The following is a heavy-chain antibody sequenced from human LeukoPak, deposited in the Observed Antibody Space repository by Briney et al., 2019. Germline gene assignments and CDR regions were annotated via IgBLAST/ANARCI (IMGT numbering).Heavy chain of an antibody. CDR2: INPNSGGT. Sequence: ASVKVSCKASGYTFPGYYMHWVRQAPGQGLEWMGWINPNSGGTNYAQKFQGRVTMTRDTSISTAYMELSRLRSDDTAVYYCARAGSGPKNGAFDYWGQGTLVTVSS. CDR1: GYTFPGYY. CDR3: ARAGSGPKNGAFDY. V-gene: IGHV1-2*02. J-gene: IGHJ4*02. D-gene: IGHD6-19*01.